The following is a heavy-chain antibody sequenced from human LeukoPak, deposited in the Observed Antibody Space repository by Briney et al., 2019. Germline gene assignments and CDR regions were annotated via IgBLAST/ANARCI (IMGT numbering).Heavy chain of an antibody. CDR1: GGSISSSSYY. V-gene: IGHV4-39*01. J-gene: IGHJ4*02. CDR3: ARQGIAAAGKHFDY. Sequence: SETLSLTCTVSGGSISSSSYYWGWIRQPPGKGLEWIGSIYYSGSTYYNPSLKSRVTISVDTSKNQFSLKLSSVIAADTAVYYCARQGIAAAGKHFDYWGQGTLVTVSS. D-gene: IGHD6-13*01. CDR2: IYYSGST.